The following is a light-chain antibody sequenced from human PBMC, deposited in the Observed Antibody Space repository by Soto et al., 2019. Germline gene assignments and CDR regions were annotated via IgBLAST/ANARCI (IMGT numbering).Light chain of an antibody. J-gene: IGKJ2*01. V-gene: IGKV1-39*01. CDR3: QQSNSSPYT. Sequence: DIQMTQSPSSLSASVRDRVNITCRASKSISSYLNWYQHKPGTAPKLLIYAASRLQSGVPSRFTGSGSRTDFTLTISSLQPEDFATYFCQQSNSSPYTFGQGTRLEIK. CDR1: KSISSY. CDR2: AAS.